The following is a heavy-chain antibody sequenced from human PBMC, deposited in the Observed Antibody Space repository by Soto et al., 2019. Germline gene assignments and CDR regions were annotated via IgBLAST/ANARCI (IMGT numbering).Heavy chain of an antibody. V-gene: IGHV1-18*04. CDR3: ARVCLECSGGYGFDY. D-gene: IGHD2-15*01. CDR2: ISAYNGNT. J-gene: IGHJ4*02. Sequence: GASVKVSCKASGYTFTSYGISWVRQAPGQGLEWMGWISAYNGNTNYAQKLQGRVTMTTDTSTSTAYMELRSLRSDDTAVYYCARVCLECSGGYGFDYWGQGTLVTVSS. CDR1: GYTFTSYG.